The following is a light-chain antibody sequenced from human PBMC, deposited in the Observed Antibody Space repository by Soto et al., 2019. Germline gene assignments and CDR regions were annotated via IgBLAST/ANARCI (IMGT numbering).Light chain of an antibody. Sequence: QSALTQPPSASGSPGQSVTISCTGTSSYIGGYNYVSWYQQHRGKAPKLMIYEVSKRPSGVPDRFSGSKSGNTASLTVSGLQAEDEADYYCSSYAVSNSLGVFGGGTQLTVL. CDR2: EVS. CDR1: SSYIGGYNY. V-gene: IGLV2-8*01. J-gene: IGLJ2*01. CDR3: SSYAVSNSLGV.